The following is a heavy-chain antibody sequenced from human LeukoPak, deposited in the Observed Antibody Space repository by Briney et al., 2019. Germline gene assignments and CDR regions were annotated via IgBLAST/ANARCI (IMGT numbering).Heavy chain of an antibody. CDR2: ISWNSGSI. J-gene: IGHJ5*02. CDR1: GFTFDDYA. D-gene: IGHD6-19*01. V-gene: IGHV3-9*01. CDR3: AKDRLSGLSNWFDP. Sequence: PGRSLRLSCAASGFTFDDYAMHWVRQAPGKGLEWVSGISWNSGSIGYADSVKGRFTISRDNAKSSLYLQMNSLRAEDTALYYCAKDRLSGLSNWFDPWGQGTLVTVTS.